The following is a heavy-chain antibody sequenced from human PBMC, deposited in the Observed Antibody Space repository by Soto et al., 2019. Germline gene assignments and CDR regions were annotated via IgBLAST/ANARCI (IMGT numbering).Heavy chain of an antibody. CDR1: GFTFSSYA. CDR2: ISGSGGST. J-gene: IGHJ4*02. Sequence: EVQLLEAGGGLVQPGGSLRLSCAASGFTFSSYAMSWVRQAPGKGLEWVSAISGSGGSTYYADSVKGRFTISRDNSKNTLYLQMTSLRAEDTAVYYCAKRGILDFDWLPIDYWGQGTLVTVSS. D-gene: IGHD3-9*01. V-gene: IGHV3-23*01. CDR3: AKRGILDFDWLPIDY.